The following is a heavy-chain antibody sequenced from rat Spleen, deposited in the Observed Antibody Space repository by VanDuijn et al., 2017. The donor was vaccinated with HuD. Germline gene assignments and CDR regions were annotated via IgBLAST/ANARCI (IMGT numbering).Heavy chain of an antibody. D-gene: IGHD1-11*01. CDR1: GFTFSNYD. CDR3: ARENANYGIGSDH. J-gene: IGHJ2*01. Sequence: EVQLVESGGALVQPGRSLKLSCAASGFTFSNYDMAWVRQAPTRGLEWVASISISDNTYYRDSVKGRFTVSRDNAKSTLYLQIDSLRSEDTATYYCARENANYGIGSDHWGQGVMVTVSS. V-gene: IGHV5-25*01. CDR2: ISISDNT.